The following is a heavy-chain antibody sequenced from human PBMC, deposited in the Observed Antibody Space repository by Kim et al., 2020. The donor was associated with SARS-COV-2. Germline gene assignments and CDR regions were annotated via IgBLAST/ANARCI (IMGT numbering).Heavy chain of an antibody. CDR1: GFTFSSYG. D-gene: IGHD6-13*01. CDR3: ANLPGIAAAQEQTDV. Sequence: GGSLRLSCAASGFTFSSYGMHWVRQAPGKGLEWVAVISYDGSNKYYADFVKGRFTISRDNSKNTLYLQMNSLRAEDTAVYYCANLPGIAAAQEQTDVWGQGTTVTVSS. CDR2: ISYDGSNK. J-gene: IGHJ6*02. V-gene: IGHV3-30*18.